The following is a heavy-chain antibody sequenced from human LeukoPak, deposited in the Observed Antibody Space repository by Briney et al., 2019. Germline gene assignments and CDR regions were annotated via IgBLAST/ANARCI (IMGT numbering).Heavy chain of an antibody. CDR3: ASTKGDDYGGTFDY. V-gene: IGHV4-59*06. J-gene: IGHJ4*02. CDR1: GGSIRSYY. Sequence: SETLSLTCTVSGGSIRSYYWSWIRQHPGKGLEWIGYIYYSGSTYYNPSLKSRVTISVDTSKNQFSLKLSSVTAADTAVYYCASTKGDDYGGTFDYWGQGTLVTVSS. D-gene: IGHD4-23*01. CDR2: IYYSGST.